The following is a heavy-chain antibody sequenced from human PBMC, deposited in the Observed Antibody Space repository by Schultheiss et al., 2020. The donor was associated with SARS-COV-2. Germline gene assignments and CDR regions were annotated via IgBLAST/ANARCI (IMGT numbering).Heavy chain of an antibody. Sequence: SETLSLTCTVSGGSISRSGYYWGWIRQSPGKGLEWIGSMFYTDNTYYNPPLKSRVTISADTSKNQFSLKLRSVTATDTAVYYCARVRGTGWYFDYWGRGTLVTVSS. D-gene: IGHD6-19*01. V-gene: IGHV4-39*01. J-gene: IGHJ4*02. CDR2: MFYTDNT. CDR1: GGSISRSGYY. CDR3: ARVRGTGWYFDY.